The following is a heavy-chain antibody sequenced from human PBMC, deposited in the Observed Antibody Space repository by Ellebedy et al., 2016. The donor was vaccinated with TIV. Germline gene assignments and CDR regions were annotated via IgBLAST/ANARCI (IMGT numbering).Heavy chain of an antibody. J-gene: IGHJ6*02. CDR3: VRSWGTPVVSYGLAV. D-gene: IGHD2-21*01. Sequence: GESLKISCAASGFPFSSNWMSWVRQTPGKGLEWVAYIKQDGSEKYYVDSVKGRFTISRDNANSTLYLQMNSLRADDTGVYFCVRSWGTPVVSYGLAVWGRGTAVTVSS. CDR2: IKQDGSEK. CDR1: GFPFSSNW. V-gene: IGHV3-7*01.